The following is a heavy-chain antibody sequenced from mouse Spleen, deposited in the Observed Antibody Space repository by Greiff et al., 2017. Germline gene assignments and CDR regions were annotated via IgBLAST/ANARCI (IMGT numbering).Heavy chain of an antibody. J-gene: IGHJ1*01. Sequence: EVKLMESGGGLVKPGGSLKLSCAASGFTFSDYGMHWVRQAPEKGLEWVAYISSGSSNIYYADTVKGRFTISRDNAKNTLFLQMTSLRSEDTAMYYCANLITTMDWYFDVWGAGTTVTVSS. CDR3: ANLITTMDWYFDV. CDR1: GFTFSDYG. V-gene: IGHV5-17*01. D-gene: IGHD1-1*01. CDR2: ISSGSSNI.